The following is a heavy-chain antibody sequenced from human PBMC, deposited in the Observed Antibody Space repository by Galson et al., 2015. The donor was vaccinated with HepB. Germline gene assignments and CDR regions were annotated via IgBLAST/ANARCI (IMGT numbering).Heavy chain of an antibody. V-gene: IGHV1-46*01. CDR1: GYKFTSYY. D-gene: IGHD3-10*01. Sequence: SVKVSCKASGYKFTSYYMHWVRQAPGQGLEWMGIINTSGGSTDYAQKFRGRLTMTSDTSTSTVFMELSSLRSEDTAVYHCARGVLLWDGSDYWGQGTLVTVSS. CDR3: ARGVLLWDGSDY. CDR2: INTSGGST. J-gene: IGHJ4*02.